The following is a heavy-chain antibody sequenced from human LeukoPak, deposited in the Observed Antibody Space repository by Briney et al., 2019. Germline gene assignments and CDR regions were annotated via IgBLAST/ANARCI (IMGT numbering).Heavy chain of an antibody. Sequence: EASVKVSCKASGYTFTSYGISWVRQATGQGLEWMGWMNPNSGNTAYAQKFQGRVTITRNTSISTAYMELSSLRSEDTAIYYCAREDYYDSGSSDYWGQGTLVTVSS. J-gene: IGHJ4*02. D-gene: IGHD3-22*01. V-gene: IGHV1-8*03. CDR3: AREDYYDSGSSDY. CDR2: MNPNSGNT. CDR1: GYTFTSYG.